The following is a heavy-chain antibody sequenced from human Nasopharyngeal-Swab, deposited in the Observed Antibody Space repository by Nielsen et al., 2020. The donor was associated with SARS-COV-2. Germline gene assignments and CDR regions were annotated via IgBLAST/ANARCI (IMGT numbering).Heavy chain of an antibody. V-gene: IGHV2-70*01. CDR3: ARMPVQLERPGDYYYYGMDV. J-gene: IGHJ6*02. Sequence: SGPTLVTPTQTLTLTCTFSGFSLSPSAMCVSWIRQPPGKALEWLALIDWDDDKYYSTSLKTRPTISKDTSKNQVVLTMTNMDPVDTATYYCARMPVQLERPGDYYYYGMDVWGQGTTVTVSS. CDR2: IDWDDDK. CDR1: GFSLSPSAMC. D-gene: IGHD1-1*01.